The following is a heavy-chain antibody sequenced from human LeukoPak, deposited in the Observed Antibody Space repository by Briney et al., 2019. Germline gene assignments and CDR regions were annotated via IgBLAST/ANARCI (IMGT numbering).Heavy chain of an antibody. CDR3: AKDQQRLLFGAFDY. Sequence: GGSLRLSCAASGFTFSSYGMHWVRQAPGKGLEWVAFIRYDGSNKDYADSVKGRFTISRDNSKNTLYLQMNSLRAEDTAVYYCAKDQQRLLFGAFDYWGQGTLVTVSS. J-gene: IGHJ4*02. CDR1: GFTFSSYG. V-gene: IGHV3-30*02. D-gene: IGHD3-3*01. CDR2: IRYDGSNK.